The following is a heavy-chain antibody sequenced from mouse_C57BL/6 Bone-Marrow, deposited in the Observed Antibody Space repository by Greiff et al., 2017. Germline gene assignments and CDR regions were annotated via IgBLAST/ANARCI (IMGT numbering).Heavy chain of an antibody. D-gene: IGHD1-3*01. CDR3: AKTYKKDYYFDY. J-gene: IGHJ2*01. Sequence: QVQLQQPGAELVKPGASVKMSCKASGYTFTSYWITWVKQRHGKGLEWIGDFYPGSGSTNYNEKFKSKATLTVDTSSSTVYMQLSSLTSEDSSVYYCAKTYKKDYYFDYGGQGTTLTVSS. CDR2: FYPGSGST. CDR1: GYTFTSYW. V-gene: IGHV1-55*01.